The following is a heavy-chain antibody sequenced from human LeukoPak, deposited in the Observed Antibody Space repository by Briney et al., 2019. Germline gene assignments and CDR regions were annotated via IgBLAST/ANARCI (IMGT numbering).Heavy chain of an antibody. CDR3: ARGGGEYSSSSNYYYYMDV. J-gene: IGHJ6*03. D-gene: IGHD6-6*01. V-gene: IGHV1-18*01. CDR2: ISTYNGNT. CDR1: GYTFTSYG. Sequence: ASVKVSCKASGYTFTSYGISWVRQAPGQGLEGMGWISTYNGNTNYAQNLQGRVTMTTDTSTTTAYMELRSLRSDDTAMYYCARGGGEYSSSSNYYYYMDVWGKGTTVTVSS.